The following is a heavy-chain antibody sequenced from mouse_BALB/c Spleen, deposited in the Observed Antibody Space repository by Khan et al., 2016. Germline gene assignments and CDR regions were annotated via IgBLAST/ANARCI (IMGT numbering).Heavy chain of an antibody. CDR3: ASPYGSSYVGFAY. J-gene: IGHJ3*01. D-gene: IGHD1-1*01. CDR2: ITSYNGAT. V-gene: IGHV1S34*01. Sequence: LVKTGASVKISCKASGYSFTGYYMHWVKQSHGKSLEWSGYITSYNGATSYNQKFKGKATFTVDTSSSTAYMQFNSLTSEDSAVYYCASPYGSSYVGFAYWGQGTLVTVAA. CDR1: GYSFTGYY.